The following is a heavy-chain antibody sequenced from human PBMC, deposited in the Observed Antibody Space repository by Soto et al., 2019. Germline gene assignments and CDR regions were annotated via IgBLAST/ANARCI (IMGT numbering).Heavy chain of an antibody. CDR3: ARGRRGPHYFSSTSCYYYYGMDV. CDR2: IIPIFGTA. J-gene: IGHJ6*02. CDR1: GGTFSSYA. V-gene: IGHV1-69*01. D-gene: IGHD2-2*01. Sequence: QVQLVQSGAEVKKPGSSLKVSCKASGGTFSSYAISWVRQAPGQGLEWMGGIIPIFGTANYAQKFQGRVTITADESTSTAYMELRSLRSEDTAVYYCARGRRGPHYFSSTSCYYYYGMDVWGQGPTVTVSS.